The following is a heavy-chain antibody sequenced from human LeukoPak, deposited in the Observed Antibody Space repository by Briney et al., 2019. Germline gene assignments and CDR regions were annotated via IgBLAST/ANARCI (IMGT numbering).Heavy chain of an antibody. V-gene: IGHV1-2*02. CDR1: GYTFTYYY. CDR2: INPNSGYT. J-gene: IGHJ4*02. D-gene: IGHD3-22*01. Sequence: ASVKVSCKASGYTFTYYYLHWLRRAPGQGLEWMGWINPNSGYTNYAQKFQGRVTMTRDTSINTAYMELTRLRSDDTAVYYCARGPDGSGYYPFDYWGQGTLVTVSP. CDR3: ARGPDGSGYYPFDY.